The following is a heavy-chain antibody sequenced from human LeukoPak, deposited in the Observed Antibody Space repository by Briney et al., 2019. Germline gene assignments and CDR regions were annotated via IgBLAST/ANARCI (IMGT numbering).Heavy chain of an antibody. D-gene: IGHD3-10*01. J-gene: IGHJ6*03. Sequence: GGSLRLSCAASGFTFSSYAMSWVRQAPGKGLEWVSAISGSGGSTYYADSVKGRFTISRDNSKNTLYLQMKSLRAEDTAVYCCAKSETYGSGNSPYYYYYYMDVWGKGTTVTVSS. CDR1: GFTFSSYA. CDR2: ISGSGGST. V-gene: IGHV3-23*01. CDR3: AKSETYGSGNSPYYYYYYMDV.